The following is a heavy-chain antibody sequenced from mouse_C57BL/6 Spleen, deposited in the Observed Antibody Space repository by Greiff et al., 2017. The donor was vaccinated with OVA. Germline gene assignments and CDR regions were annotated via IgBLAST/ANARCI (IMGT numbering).Heavy chain of an antibody. V-gene: IGHV14-4*01. CDR3: TTGNAMDY. J-gene: IGHJ4*01. CDR1: GFNIKDDY. CDR2: IDPENGDT. Sequence: EVQLQQSGAELVRPGASVTLSCTASGFNIKDDYMHWVKQRPEQGLEWIGWIDPENGDTEYASKFQGKATITADTSSNTAYLQLSSLTSEDTAVYYCTTGNAMDYWGQGTSVTVSS.